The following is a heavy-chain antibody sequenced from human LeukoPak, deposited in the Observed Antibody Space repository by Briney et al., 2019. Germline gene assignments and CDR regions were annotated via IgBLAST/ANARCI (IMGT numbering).Heavy chain of an antibody. V-gene: IGHV3-53*01. J-gene: IGHJ4*02. CDR2: TYSGGGS. CDR1: GFTVSSNY. D-gene: IGHD4-11*01. Sequence: PGGSLRLSCAASGFTVSSNYMSWVRQAPGKGLEWVSITYSGGGSYYADSVKGRFTISRDNPKNTLHLQMNSLRAEDTAVYYCARFPLTTVTPGFDYWGQGTLVTVSS. CDR3: ARFPLTTVTPGFDY.